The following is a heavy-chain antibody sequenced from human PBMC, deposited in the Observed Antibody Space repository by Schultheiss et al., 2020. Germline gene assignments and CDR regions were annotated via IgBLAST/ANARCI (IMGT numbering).Heavy chain of an antibody. J-gene: IGHJ6*02. CDR3: ARDRGGYDFWSVSRGMDV. D-gene: IGHD3-3*01. CDR2: IGTTTSYI. CDR1: GFTFSTYT. V-gene: IGHV3-21*01. Sequence: GGSLRLSCAASGFTFSTYTMNWVRQAPGKGLEWVSSIGTTTSYIYYVDSVKGRFTISRDNAKNSLYLQMNSLRAEDTAVYYCARDRGGYDFWSVSRGMDVWGQGTTVTVSS.